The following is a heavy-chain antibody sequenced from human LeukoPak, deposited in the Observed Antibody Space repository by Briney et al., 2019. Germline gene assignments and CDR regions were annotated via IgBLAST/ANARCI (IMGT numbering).Heavy chain of an antibody. V-gene: IGHV4-39*07. Sequence: SETLSLTCTVSGGSISGSSYYWGWVRQPPGKGLEWIGSIYHSGSTYYNPSLKSRVTISLDTSENQFSLKLSSVTAADTAVYYCARDLYSSGWGYFDYWGQGTLVTVSS. CDR1: GGSISGSSYY. D-gene: IGHD6-19*01. CDR3: ARDLYSSGWGYFDY. CDR2: IYHSGST. J-gene: IGHJ4*02.